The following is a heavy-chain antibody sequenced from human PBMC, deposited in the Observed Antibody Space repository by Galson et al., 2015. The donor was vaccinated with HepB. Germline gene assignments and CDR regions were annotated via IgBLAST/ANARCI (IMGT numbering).Heavy chain of an antibody. D-gene: IGHD3-3*01. Sequence: SETLSLTCAVYGGSFSGYYWSWIRQPPGKGLEWIGEINHSGSTNYNPSLKSRVTISVDTSKNQFSLKLSSVTAADTAVYYCARAYRYDFWSGYLGYWGQGTLVTVSS. J-gene: IGHJ4*02. CDR2: INHSGST. V-gene: IGHV4-34*01. CDR1: GGSFSGYY. CDR3: ARAYRYDFWSGYLGY.